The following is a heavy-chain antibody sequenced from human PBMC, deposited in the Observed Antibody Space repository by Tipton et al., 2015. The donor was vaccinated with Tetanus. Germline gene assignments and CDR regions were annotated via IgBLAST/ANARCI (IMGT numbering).Heavy chain of an antibody. CDR3: AREGRQGEVRGAYGMDV. J-gene: IGHJ6*02. D-gene: IGHD3-16*01. V-gene: IGHV5-51*01. CDR2: IYPGDSDT. CDR1: GYSFTSYW. Sequence: QLVQSGPEVKKPGESLKISCKGSGYSFTSYWIGWVRQMPGKGLEWMGIIYPGDSDTRYSPSFQGQVTISADKSISTAYLQWSSRKAADTAMYYCAREGRQGEVRGAYGMDVWGHGTTVTVSS.